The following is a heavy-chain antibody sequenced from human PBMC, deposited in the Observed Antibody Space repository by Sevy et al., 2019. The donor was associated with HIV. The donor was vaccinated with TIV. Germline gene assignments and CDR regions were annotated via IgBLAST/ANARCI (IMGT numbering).Heavy chain of an antibody. J-gene: IGHJ6*02. Sequence: GGSLRLSCAASGFTFSNAWMSWVRQAPGKGLEWVGRIKSKTDGGTTDYAAPVKGRFTISRDDSKNTLYLQMNGLKTEDTAVYYCTTANDYDYYYYYGMDVWGQGTTVTVSS. CDR2: IKSKTDGGTT. CDR3: TTANDYDYYYYYGMDV. V-gene: IGHV3-15*01. CDR1: GFTFSNAW. D-gene: IGHD4-17*01.